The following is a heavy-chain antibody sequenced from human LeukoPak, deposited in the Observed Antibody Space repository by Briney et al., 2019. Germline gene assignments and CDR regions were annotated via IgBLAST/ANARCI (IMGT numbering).Heavy chain of an antibody. J-gene: IGHJ5*02. CDR3: AREILSRYCSGGSCYFFDP. Sequence: ASVKVSCKASGYTFTSYGISWVRQAPGQGLEWMGWISAYNGNTNYAQKLQGRVTMTTDTFTSTAYMELRSLKSDDTAVYYCAREILSRYCSGGSCYFFDPWGQGTLVTVSS. D-gene: IGHD2-15*01. CDR2: ISAYNGNT. V-gene: IGHV1-18*01. CDR1: GYTFTSYG.